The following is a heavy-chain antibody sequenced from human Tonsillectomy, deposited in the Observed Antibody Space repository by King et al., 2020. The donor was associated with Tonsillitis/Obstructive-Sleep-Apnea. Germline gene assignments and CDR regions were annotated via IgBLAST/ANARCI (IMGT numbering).Heavy chain of an antibody. Sequence: VQLVESGGGLVQPGGSLRLSCAASGFTFSSYAMSWVRQAPGKGLEWVSALSGSGGSTYYADSVKGRFTISRDNSKNTLYLQMNSLRAEDTAVYYCATLNRIVVSRLPAHYWGQGTLVTVSS. CDR3: ATLNRIVVSRLPAHY. D-gene: IGHD1-14*01. CDR2: LSGSGGST. V-gene: IGHV3-23*04. CDR1: GFTFSSYA. J-gene: IGHJ4*02.